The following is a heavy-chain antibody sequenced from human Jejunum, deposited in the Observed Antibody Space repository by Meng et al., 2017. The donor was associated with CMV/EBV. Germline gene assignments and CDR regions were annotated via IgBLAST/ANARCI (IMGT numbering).Heavy chain of an antibody. CDR1: GFVCSGYS. CDR3: AKDTVPDSRFNFDH. CDR2: IYGGGSTK. V-gene: IGHV3-23*03. D-gene: IGHD2-21*02. J-gene: IGHJ4*02. Sequence: SGFVCSGYSMNWVRLAPGKGLEWVSIIYGGGSTKIYADSVKGRFTISRDDSKNMLYLQMDSLRVEDTALYFCAKDTVPDSRFNFDHWGRGTLVTVSS.